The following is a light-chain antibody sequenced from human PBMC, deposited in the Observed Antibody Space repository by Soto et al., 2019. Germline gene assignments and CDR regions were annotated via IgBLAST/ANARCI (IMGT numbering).Light chain of an antibody. CDR1: ESISSSY. CDR2: STS. CDR3: QQYGASPPAT. Sequence: EIVLTQSPGALSLSPGEGATLRCSASESISSSYLAWYQQRRGQAPRLLIYSTSTRAAGISPRFSGSGAGRDFTLTISSLEPEDSAIYYFQQYGASPPATFGGGTRVEI. V-gene: IGKV3-20*01. J-gene: IGKJ4*01.